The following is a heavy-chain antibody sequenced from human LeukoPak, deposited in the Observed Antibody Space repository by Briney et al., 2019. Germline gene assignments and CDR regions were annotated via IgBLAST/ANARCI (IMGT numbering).Heavy chain of an antibody. V-gene: IGHV4-59*01. CDR1: GGSISSYY. D-gene: IGHD6-19*01. CDR2: IYYSGST. CDR3: AKGKREYSSGWYRGYYYYGMDV. J-gene: IGHJ6*02. Sequence: TSETLSLTCTVSGGSISSYYWSWIRQPPGKGLEWIGYIYYSGSTNYNLSLKSRVTISVDTSKNQFSLKLSSVTAADTAVYYCAKGKREYSSGWYRGYYYYGMDVWGQGTTVTVSS.